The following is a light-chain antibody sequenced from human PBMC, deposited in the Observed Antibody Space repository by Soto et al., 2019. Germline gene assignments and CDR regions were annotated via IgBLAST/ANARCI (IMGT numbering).Light chain of an antibody. Sequence: QSVLTQPPSTSGTPGQRVTISCFGSSSNIGSNTVNWYQQLPGTAPKLLIYSNNQRPSGVPDRFSGSKSGTSASLAISGLQSEDEAEYYCAAWDDSLSGVVFGGGTKLTVL. CDR1: SSNIGSNT. CDR2: SNN. J-gene: IGLJ2*01. CDR3: AAWDDSLSGVV. V-gene: IGLV1-44*01.